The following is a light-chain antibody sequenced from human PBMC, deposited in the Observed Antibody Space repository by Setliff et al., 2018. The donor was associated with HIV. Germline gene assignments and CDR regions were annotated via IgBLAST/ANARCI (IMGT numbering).Light chain of an antibody. J-gene: IGLJ3*02. CDR3: CSYAGSYNWV. CDR1: SSDIGTYNL. V-gene: IGLV2-23*02. CDR2: EVN. Sequence: QSVLTQPASVSGSPGQSITISCTGTSSDIGTYNLVSWYQQHPGKAPKVIIYEVNKRPSGVSNRFSASKSGNTASLTISGLQAEDEAEYYCCSYAGSYNWVFGGGTK.